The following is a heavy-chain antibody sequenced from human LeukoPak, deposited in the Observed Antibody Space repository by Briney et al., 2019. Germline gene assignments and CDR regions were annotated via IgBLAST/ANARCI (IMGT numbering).Heavy chain of an antibody. D-gene: IGHD5-24*01. CDR2: IYTSGGT. Sequence: PSETLSLTCTVSGGSISSYHWSWIRQPAGKGLEWIGRIYTSGGTNYNPSLKSRVTISVDKSKNQFSLKLSSVTAADTAVYYCARWGWPGQVTGPFDYWGQGTLVTVSS. J-gene: IGHJ4*02. CDR1: GGSISSYH. CDR3: ARWGWPGQVTGPFDY. V-gene: IGHV4-4*07.